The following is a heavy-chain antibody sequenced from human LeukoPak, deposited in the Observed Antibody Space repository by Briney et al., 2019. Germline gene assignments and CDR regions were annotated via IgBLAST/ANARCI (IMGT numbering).Heavy chain of an antibody. D-gene: IGHD3-16*02. Sequence: PSETLSLTCTVSGGSISSSSYYWSWIRQPPGKGLEWIGEINHSGSTNYNPSLKSRVTISVDTSKNQFSLKLSSVTAADTAVYYCAGRYYDYVWGSYRPKSFDYWGQGTLVTVSS. V-gene: IGHV4-39*07. CDR3: AGRYYDYVWGSYRPKSFDY. CDR1: GGSISSSSYY. J-gene: IGHJ4*02. CDR2: INHSGST.